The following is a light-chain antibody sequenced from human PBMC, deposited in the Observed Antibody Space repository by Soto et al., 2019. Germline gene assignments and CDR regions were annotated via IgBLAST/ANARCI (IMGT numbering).Light chain of an antibody. CDR1: QSVSSNS. J-gene: IGKJ2*01. CDR3: QLYGTSPMFT. Sequence: EIVLTQSPGPLSLSPGERATLSCRASQSVSSNSLAWYLQKPGQAPRLLIYSASSRATGIPDRFSGSGSGTDFTLTISRLEPEDFAVYYCQLYGTSPMFTFGRGTRLEIK. CDR2: SAS. V-gene: IGKV3-20*01.